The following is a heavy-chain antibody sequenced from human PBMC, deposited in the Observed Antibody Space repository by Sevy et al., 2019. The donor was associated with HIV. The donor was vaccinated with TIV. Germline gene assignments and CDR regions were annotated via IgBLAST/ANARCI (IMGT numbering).Heavy chain of an antibody. J-gene: IGHJ4*02. CDR2: INPDSGGP. CDR1: GYTFTGYY. Sequence: ASVKVSCKASGYTFTGYYMHWMRQAPGQGLDWMGWINPDSGGPIYAPKFQGRVTLTRDTSISTAYMDLSRLKSDDTAVYYCVRDDRDGYFEYWGQGTLVTVSS. CDR3: VRDDRDGYFEY. V-gene: IGHV1-2*02.